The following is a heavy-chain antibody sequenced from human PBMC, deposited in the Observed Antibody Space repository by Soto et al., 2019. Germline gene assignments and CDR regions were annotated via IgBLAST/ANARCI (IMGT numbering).Heavy chain of an antibody. CDR1: DGSFSGYY. V-gene: IGHV4-34*01. J-gene: IGHJ6*02. D-gene: IGHD1-26*01. Sequence: QVQLQQWGTGLLKHSETLSLTCGVYDGSFSGYYWGWIRQSPGRGLEWIGEINHRGGTHYNPSFKGRVSISVDTSKTQFSLNLNTVTAADTAVYYCARRGKIVTKSYFYYHGVDVWGPGTTVIVSS. CDR3: ARRGKIVTKSYFYYHGVDV. CDR2: INHRGGT.